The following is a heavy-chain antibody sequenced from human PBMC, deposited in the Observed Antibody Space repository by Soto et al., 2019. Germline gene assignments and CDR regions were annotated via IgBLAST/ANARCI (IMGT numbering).Heavy chain of an antibody. J-gene: IGHJ4*02. CDR2: MQPSTGRT. Sequence: QVQLVQSGAEVREPGASVKVSCKASGYSFTSLDINWVRQTAGQGLEWMGWMQPSTGRTGYAQKFQGRVTMTRDTSINTAYMELTTLTSDDTAFYPCARGVSAGVDYWGQGTLVTVSS. CDR1: GYSFTSLD. CDR3: ARGVSAGVDY. D-gene: IGHD1-26*01. V-gene: IGHV1-8*01.